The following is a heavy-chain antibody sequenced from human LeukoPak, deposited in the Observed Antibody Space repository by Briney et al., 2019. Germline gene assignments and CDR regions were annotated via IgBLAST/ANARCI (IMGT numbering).Heavy chain of an antibody. V-gene: IGHV3-21*01. CDR3: ASWNYSPFDY. D-gene: IGHD1-7*01. Sequence: GGSLRLSCAAPGFTFSTYSMSWVRQAPGKGLEWVSSMSSDRSHIYYADSVKGRFTISRDNAKNSLYLQMNSLRAEDTAVYYCASWNYSPFDYWGQGTLVTVSS. CDR2: MSSDRSHI. J-gene: IGHJ4*02. CDR1: GFTFSTYS.